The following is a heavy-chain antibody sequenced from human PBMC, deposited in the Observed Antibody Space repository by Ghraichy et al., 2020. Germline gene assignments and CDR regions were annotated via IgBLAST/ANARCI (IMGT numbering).Heavy chain of an antibody. CDR1: GFTFSRYW. J-gene: IGHJ4*02. CDR2: IKYDGSQR. D-gene: IGHD3-10*01. V-gene: IGHV3-7*03. Sequence: GGSLRLSCVGSGFTFSRYWMSWVRQAPGKGLEWVANIKYDGSQRLYADSVKDRFIISRDNAKHSMFLQMNSLRAEDTALYYCARVAWRGRDYGDYWGQGALVTVSS. CDR3: ARVAWRGRDYGDY.